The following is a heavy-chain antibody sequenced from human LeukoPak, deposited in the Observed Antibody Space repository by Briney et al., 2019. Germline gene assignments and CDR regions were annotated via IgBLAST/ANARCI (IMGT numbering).Heavy chain of an antibody. CDR2: IYTSGTI. CDR3: ARDRGTWNDDGFDY. Sequence: PSETLSLTCTVSGGSISSYYWSWIRQPAGTALEWIGRIYTSGTITYNPSLKSRVTMSVDTSKNQFSLKLSSVTAADTAVYYCARDRGTWNDDGFDYWGQGTLVTVSS. D-gene: IGHD1-1*01. V-gene: IGHV4-4*07. CDR1: GGSISSYY. J-gene: IGHJ4*02.